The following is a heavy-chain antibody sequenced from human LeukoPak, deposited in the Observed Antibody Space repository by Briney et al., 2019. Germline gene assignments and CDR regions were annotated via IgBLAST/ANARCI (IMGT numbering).Heavy chain of an antibody. V-gene: IGHV3-30*18. J-gene: IGHJ4*02. CDR2: ISYDGSNK. Sequence: PGGSLRLSCAASGFTFSSHGMHWVRQAPGKGLEWVAVISYDGSNKYYADSVKGRFTISRDNSKNTLYLQMNSLRAEDTAVYYCAKDTIGYSYGTFDYWGQGTLVTVSS. CDR1: GFTFSSHG. D-gene: IGHD5-18*01. CDR3: AKDTIGYSYGTFDY.